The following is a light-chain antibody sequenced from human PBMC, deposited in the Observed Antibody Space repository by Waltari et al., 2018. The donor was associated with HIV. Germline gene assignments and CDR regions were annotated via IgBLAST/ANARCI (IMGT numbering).Light chain of an antibody. CDR3: QQYYSIPPT. CDR2: WAS. J-gene: IGKJ2*01. V-gene: IGKV4-1*01. Sequence: DIVMTQSLDSLAVSLGERATINCKSSQSVLYSSNNKNYLAWYQQKPGQPPKLLVYWASTRESGVPDRFSGSGSGTDFTLTISSLQAEDVAVYYCQQYYSIPPTFGQGTKLEIK. CDR1: QSVLYSSNNKNY.